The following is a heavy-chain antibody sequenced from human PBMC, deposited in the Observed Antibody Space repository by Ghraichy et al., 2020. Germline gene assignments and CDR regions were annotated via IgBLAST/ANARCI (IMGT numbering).Heavy chain of an antibody. V-gene: IGHV3-48*02. J-gene: IGHJ6*02. Sequence: GGSLRLSCAASGFTFSSYSMNWVRQAPGKGLEWVSYISSSSSTIYYADSVKGRFTISRDNAKNSLYLQMNSLRDEDTAVYYCAREMEDYSNYNVYYGMDVWGQGTTVTVSS. CDR1: GFTFSSYS. D-gene: IGHD4-11*01. CDR2: ISSSSSTI. CDR3: AREMEDYSNYNVYYGMDV.